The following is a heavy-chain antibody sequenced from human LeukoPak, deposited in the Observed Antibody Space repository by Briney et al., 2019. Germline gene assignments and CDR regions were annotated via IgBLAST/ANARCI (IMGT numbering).Heavy chain of an antibody. CDR3: ATDYYDSSGYLDAFDI. Sequence: GGSLRLSCAASGFTFSSYAMSWVRQAPGKGLEWVSAISGSGGSTYYADSVKGRFTISRDNSKNTLYLQMNSLRAKDTAVYYCATDYYDSSGYLDAFDIWGQGTMVTVSS. J-gene: IGHJ3*02. CDR2: ISGSGGST. V-gene: IGHV3-23*01. D-gene: IGHD3-22*01. CDR1: GFTFSSYA.